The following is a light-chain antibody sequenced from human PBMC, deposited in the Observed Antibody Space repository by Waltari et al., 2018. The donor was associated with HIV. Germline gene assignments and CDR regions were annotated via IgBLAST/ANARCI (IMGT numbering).Light chain of an antibody. CDR2: EVN. J-gene: IGLJ1*01. V-gene: IGLV2-14*01. CDR3: SSFTTSTTHV. Sequence: QSALTQPASVSGSLRQSITISCTGSSSDVGRYNFVSWYQQHPGEAPKLMIYEVNNRPSGVSTRFSGSKSGNMAYLTISGLQPDDEADYYCSSFTTSTTHVFGTGTKVTV. CDR1: SSDVGRYNF.